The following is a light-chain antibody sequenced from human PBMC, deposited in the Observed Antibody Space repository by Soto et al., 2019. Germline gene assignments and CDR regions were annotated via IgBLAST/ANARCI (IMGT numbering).Light chain of an antibody. CDR1: ETISTY. J-gene: IGKJ1*01. V-gene: IGKV1-39*01. Sequence: DIQMTQSPSSLSASVGDRVTITCRASETISTYLNWYQQKPGKAPNLLIYFASTLQSGVPSRFSGSGSGTEFTLTISTLQPEDFATYYCQQSYSSVRTFGQGTKVEVK. CDR3: QQSYSSVRT. CDR2: FAS.